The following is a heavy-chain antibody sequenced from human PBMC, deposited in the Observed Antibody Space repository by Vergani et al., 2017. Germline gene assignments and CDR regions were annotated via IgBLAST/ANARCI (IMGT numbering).Heavy chain of an antibody. CDR2: ISSSSSYT. Sequence: QVQLVESGGGLVKPGGSLRLSCAASGFTFSDYYMSWIRQAPGKGLEWVSYISSSSSYTNYADSVKGRFTISRDNAKNSLYLQMNSLRAEDTAVYYCARDMRYCSGGSCYYFDYWGQGTLVTVSS. CDR1: GFTFSDYY. J-gene: IGHJ4*02. V-gene: IGHV3-11*05. D-gene: IGHD2-15*01. CDR3: ARDMRYCSGGSCYYFDY.